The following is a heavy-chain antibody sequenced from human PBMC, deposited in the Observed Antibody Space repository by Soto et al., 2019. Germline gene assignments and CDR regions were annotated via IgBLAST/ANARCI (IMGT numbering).Heavy chain of an antibody. CDR2: IIPILGIA. D-gene: IGHD5-18*01. J-gene: IGHJ5*02. Sequence: ASVKVSCKASGGTFSSYTISLVRQAPGQGLEWMGRIIPILGIANYAQKFQGRVTITADKSTSTAYMELSSLRSEDTAVYYCAREGEYSPYLDPWGQGTLVTVSS. CDR1: GGTFSSYT. V-gene: IGHV1-69*04. CDR3: AREGEYSPYLDP.